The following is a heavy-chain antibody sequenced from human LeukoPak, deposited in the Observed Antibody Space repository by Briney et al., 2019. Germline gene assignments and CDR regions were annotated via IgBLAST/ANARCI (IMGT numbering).Heavy chain of an antibody. CDR2: INHSGST. CDR3: ARGPRVRRFDP. V-gene: IGHV4-34*01. Sequence: SETLSLTCAVYGGSFSGYYWSWIRQPPGKGLEWIGEINHSGSTNYNPSLKSRVTISVDTSKNQFSLKLSPVTAADTAVYYCARGPRVRRFDPWGQGTLVTVSS. J-gene: IGHJ5*02. CDR1: GGSFSGYY.